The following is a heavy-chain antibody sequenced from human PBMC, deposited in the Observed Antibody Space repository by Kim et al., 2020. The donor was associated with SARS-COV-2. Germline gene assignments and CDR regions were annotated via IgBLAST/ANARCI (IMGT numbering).Heavy chain of an antibody. D-gene: IGHD5-18*01. Sequence: GGSLRLSCAASGFTFSDYYMSWIRQAPGKGLEWVSYISSSSSYTNYADSVKGRFTISRDNAKNSLYLQMNSLRAEDTAVYYCARRRDSYGPVDYWGQGTLVTVSS. V-gene: IGHV3-11*06. CDR3: ARRRDSYGPVDY. J-gene: IGHJ4*02. CDR1: GFTFSDYY. CDR2: ISSSSSYT.